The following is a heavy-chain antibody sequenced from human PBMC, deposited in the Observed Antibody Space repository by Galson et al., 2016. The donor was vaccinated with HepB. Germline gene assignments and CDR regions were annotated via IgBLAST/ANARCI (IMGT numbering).Heavy chain of an antibody. J-gene: IGHJ4*02. CDR1: GFTFSSYG. Sequence: SLRLSCAASGFTFSSYGMHWVRQAPGKGLEWVAVISYDGSNKYYADSVKGRFTISRDNSKNTLYLQMNSLRAEDTAVYYCAKEAAVAGLFDYWGQGTLVTVSS. D-gene: IGHD6-19*01. CDR2: ISYDGSNK. CDR3: AKEAAVAGLFDY. V-gene: IGHV3-30*18.